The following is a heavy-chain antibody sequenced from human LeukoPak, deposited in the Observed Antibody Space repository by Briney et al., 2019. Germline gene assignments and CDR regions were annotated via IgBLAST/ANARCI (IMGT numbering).Heavy chain of an antibody. CDR3: ARGTTVKGNWFDP. Sequence: PGGSLRLSCAASGXTFSSYSMNWVRQAPGKGLEWVSYISNNRSDIYYADSVKGRFTISRDNAKNSLYLQMNSLRAEDTAVYYCARGTTVKGNWFDPWGQGTMVSDCS. D-gene: IGHD1-1*01. J-gene: IGHJ5*02. V-gene: IGHV3-21*01. CDR2: ISNNRSDI. CDR1: GXTFSSYS.